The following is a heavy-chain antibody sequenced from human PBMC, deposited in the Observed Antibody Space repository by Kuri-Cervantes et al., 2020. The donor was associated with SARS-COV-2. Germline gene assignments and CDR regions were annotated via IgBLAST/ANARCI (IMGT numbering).Heavy chain of an antibody. CDR1: GFTFSSFA. CDR3: ARPSRGGFDY. CDR2: ITESGRKT. J-gene: IGHJ4*02. Sequence: GGSLRLSCAASGFTFSSFAMSWVRQAPGKGLEWVSAITESGRKTYFADSVKGRFTISRDNSKSMLFLQMSGLTDEDTARYYCARPSRGGFDYWGQGSLVTVSS. V-gene: IGHV3-23*01.